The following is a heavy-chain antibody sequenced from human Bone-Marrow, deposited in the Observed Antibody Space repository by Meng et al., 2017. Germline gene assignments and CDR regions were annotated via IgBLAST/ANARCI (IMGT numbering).Heavy chain of an antibody. CDR2: ISSSGSTI. J-gene: IGHJ4*02. Sequence: GESLKISCAASGFTFSDYYMSWIRQAPGKGLEWVSYISSSGSTIYYADSVKGRCTISRDNSKNTLYLQMNSLRAEDTAVYYCARTYSSSWYRVLDYWGQGTLVTVSS. CDR3: ARTYSSSWYRVLDY. V-gene: IGHV3-11*04. D-gene: IGHD6-13*01. CDR1: GFTFSDYY.